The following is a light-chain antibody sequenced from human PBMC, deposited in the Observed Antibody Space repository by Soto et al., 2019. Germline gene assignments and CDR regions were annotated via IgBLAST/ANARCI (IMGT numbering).Light chain of an antibody. CDR3: TSYTASSPFYV. V-gene: IGLV2-14*03. Sequence: LTQPAYVYGAPGHSIGITYHGVRTDGDGHDYVSWYQQHPGQAPQLIIYDVYNRPSGVSDRFSGSKSGNTASLIISGLQAEDEADYFCTSYTASSPFYVFGAGTKVTVL. CDR2: DVY. CDR1: RTDGDGHDY. J-gene: IGLJ1*01.